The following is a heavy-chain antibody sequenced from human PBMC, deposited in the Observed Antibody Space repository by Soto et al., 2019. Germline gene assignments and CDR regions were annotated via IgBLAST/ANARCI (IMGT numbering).Heavy chain of an antibody. D-gene: IGHD2-2*02. J-gene: IGHJ4*02. V-gene: IGHV3-11*01. CDR3: ARAFIPFVLYHISVY. Sequence: QVQLLESGGGLVKPGGSLRLSCAASGFSFSDYYMSWIRQAPGKGLEWVSYISSSGSTIDYADSVKGRFAISRDNAKNSLYLQINSLRAEDTAVYYCARAFIPFVLYHISVYWGQGTLVTVSS. CDR1: GFSFSDYY. CDR2: ISSSGSTI.